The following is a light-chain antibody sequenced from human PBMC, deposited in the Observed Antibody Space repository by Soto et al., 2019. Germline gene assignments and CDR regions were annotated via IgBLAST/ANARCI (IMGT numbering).Light chain of an antibody. J-gene: IGLJ2*01. V-gene: IGLV1-47*02. Sequence: QSVLTQPPSASGTPGQRVTISCSGSNSNIGSNFVYWYQHLPGTTPKLLIFSYNQRPSGVPDRFSGSKSGTSASLAISGLRSEDEADYYCSSYAGSNNVVFGGGTKLTVL. CDR1: NSNIGSNF. CDR3: SSYAGSNNVV. CDR2: SYN.